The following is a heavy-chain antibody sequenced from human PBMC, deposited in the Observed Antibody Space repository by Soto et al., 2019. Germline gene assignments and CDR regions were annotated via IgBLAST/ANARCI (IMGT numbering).Heavy chain of an antibody. V-gene: IGHV1-69*12. Sequence: QVQLVQSGAEVKKPGSSVKVSCKASGGSLSNYGISWVRQAPGQGLEWMGAIIPVFGTPNYAQKFQDRVTLTAAESPTTVYMEVRSLTSEDTAVYYCARGDATKIVVTTYYAMDVWGQGTTVTVSS. J-gene: IGHJ6*02. CDR3: ARGDATKIVVTTYYAMDV. CDR2: IIPVFGTP. CDR1: GGSLSNYG. D-gene: IGHD3-22*01.